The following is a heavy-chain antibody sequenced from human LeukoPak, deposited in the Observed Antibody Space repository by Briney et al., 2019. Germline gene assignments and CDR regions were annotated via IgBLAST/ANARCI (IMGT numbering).Heavy chain of an antibody. J-gene: IGHJ4*02. CDR1: GGSLSSYY. D-gene: IGHD5-24*01. Sequence: PSETLSLTSTVPGGSLSSYYWGWIRQTPGKGLEWSGYIYYSWSTNYNPSLKSRVTISVDTSKNQCSLKLTSMTAADTAVYYCAREGVGDGYNFDYWGQGTLVTVSS. CDR2: IYYSWST. CDR3: AREGVGDGYNFDY. V-gene: IGHV4-59*01.